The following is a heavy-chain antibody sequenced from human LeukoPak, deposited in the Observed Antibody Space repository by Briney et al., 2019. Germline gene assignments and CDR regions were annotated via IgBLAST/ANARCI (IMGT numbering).Heavy chain of an antibody. V-gene: IGHV3-49*04. CDR1: GFTFGDYA. J-gene: IGHJ5*02. CDR2: IRSKAYGGPT. Sequence: PGGSLRLSCTASGFTFGDYAMSWVRQAPGKGLEWVGFIRSKAYGGPTEYAASVKGRFTISRDDSKSIAYLQMNSLKTEDIAVYYCTRDDPEDYGDYVSVDNWFDPWGQGTLVTVSS. D-gene: IGHD4-17*01. CDR3: TRDDPEDYGDYVSVDNWFDP.